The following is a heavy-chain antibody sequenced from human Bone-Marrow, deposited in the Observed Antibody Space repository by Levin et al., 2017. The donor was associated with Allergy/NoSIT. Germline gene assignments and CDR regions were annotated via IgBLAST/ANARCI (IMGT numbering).Heavy chain of an antibody. J-gene: IGHJ4*02. CDR3: ASGGSGSYSPGAVGAY. V-gene: IGHV3-33*01. Sequence: GGSLRLSCAASGFTFSSYGMHWVRQAPGKGLEWVAVIWYDGSNKYYADSVKGRFTISRDNSKNTLYLQMNSLRAEDTAVYYCASGGSGSYSPGAVGAYWGQGTLVTVSS. CDR2: IWYDGSNK. CDR1: GFTFSSYG. D-gene: IGHD3-10*01.